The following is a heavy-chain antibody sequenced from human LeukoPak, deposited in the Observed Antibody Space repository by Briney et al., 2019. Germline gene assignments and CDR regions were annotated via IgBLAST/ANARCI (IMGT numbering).Heavy chain of an antibody. CDR2: SISRSGGVTT. V-gene: IGHV3-15*01. D-gene: IGHD3-10*01. Sequence: AGGSLRLSCAASGVTFRNAWMTWVRQAPGRGLEWVGRSISRSGGVTTEYAAPVKGRFTISRDDSRNTVYLQMNSLKIEDTAVYYCSAYYNGRGDYWGQGTLVTVSS. CDR1: GVTFRNAW. CDR3: SAYYNGRGDY. J-gene: IGHJ4*02.